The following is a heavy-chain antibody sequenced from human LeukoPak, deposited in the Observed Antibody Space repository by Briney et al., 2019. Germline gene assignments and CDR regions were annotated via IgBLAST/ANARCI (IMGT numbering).Heavy chain of an antibody. CDR2: ISYDGTNK. V-gene: IGHV3-30*03. CDR3: ATVGGSADY. Sequence: GGSLRLSCAASGFTFSTYAIHWVRQAPGKGLEWVAVISYDGTNKYYSDSVRGRFAISRDNPKNTLYLRMNNLRPGDTAVYYCATVGGSADYWGQGTLVSVSS. CDR1: GFTFSTYA. D-gene: IGHD2-15*01. J-gene: IGHJ4*02.